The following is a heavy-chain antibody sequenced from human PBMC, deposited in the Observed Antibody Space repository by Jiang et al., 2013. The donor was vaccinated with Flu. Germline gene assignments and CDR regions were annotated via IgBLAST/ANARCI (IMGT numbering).Heavy chain of an antibody. V-gene: IGHV2-5*01. CDR2: FIGMMI. Sequence: VGVGWIRQPPGKAWSGLHSFIGMMISATAPSLKSRLTITKDTSKNQVVLTMTNMDPVDTATYYCAHKNLAVAGTGFDYWGQGTLVTVSS. D-gene: IGHD6-19*01. CDR1: VG. J-gene: IGHJ4*02. CDR3: AHKNLAVAGTGFDY.